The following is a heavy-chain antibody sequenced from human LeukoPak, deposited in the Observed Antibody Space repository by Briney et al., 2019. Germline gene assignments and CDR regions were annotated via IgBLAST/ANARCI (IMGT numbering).Heavy chain of an antibody. Sequence: GGSLRLSCAASGFNVNDYGMHWVRQAPGKGLEWVAVIWYDGSNRYYADSVKGRFTISRDTSKNTLYLQMNSLRAEDTAVYYCATEGGSRFFDYWGQGTLVTVSS. J-gene: IGHJ4*02. D-gene: IGHD1-26*01. V-gene: IGHV3-33*01. CDR3: ATEGGSRFFDY. CDR1: GFNVNDYG. CDR2: IWYDGSNR.